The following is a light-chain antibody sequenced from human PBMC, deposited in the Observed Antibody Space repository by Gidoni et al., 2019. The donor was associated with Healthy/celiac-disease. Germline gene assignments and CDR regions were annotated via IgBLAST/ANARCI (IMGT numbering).Light chain of an antibody. Sequence: QSALTQPASVSGSPGQSITISCTGTSSDVGGYTYVSWYQQHPGKAPKLMIYEVSNRHSGVSNRFSGSKSGNTASLTISGLQAEDEADYYCSSYTSSSILYVFGTWTKVTVL. CDR1: SSDVGGYTY. CDR3: SSYTSSSILYV. V-gene: IGLV2-14*01. CDR2: EVS. J-gene: IGLJ1*01.